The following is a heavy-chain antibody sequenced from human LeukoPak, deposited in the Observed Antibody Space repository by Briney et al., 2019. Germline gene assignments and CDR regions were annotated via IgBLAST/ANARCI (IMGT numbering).Heavy chain of an antibody. V-gene: IGHV3-23*01. CDR3: ARGQSDFWSIGYYYMDV. Sequence: GGSLRLSCAASGFTFSSYAMSWVRQAPGKGLEWVSAISGSGGSTYYADSVKGRFTISRDNSKNTLYLQMNSLRAEDTAVYYCARGQSDFWSIGYYYMDVWGKGTTVTVSS. D-gene: IGHD3-3*01. J-gene: IGHJ6*03. CDR2: ISGSGGST. CDR1: GFTFSSYA.